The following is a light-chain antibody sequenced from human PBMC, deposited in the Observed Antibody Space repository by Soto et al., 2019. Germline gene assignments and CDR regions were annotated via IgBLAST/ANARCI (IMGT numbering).Light chain of an antibody. CDR2: GAS. CDR1: QSVSSSY. V-gene: IGKV3-20*01. CDR3: QHYGSSVLT. J-gene: IGKJ4*01. Sequence: EIVLTQSPGTLSLSPGERATLSCRASQSVSSSYLAWYQQKPGQAPRLLIYGASSRATGIPDRFSGSGSGTDFTLSISRLEREDFAVYYCQHYGSSVLTFGGGTKVEIK.